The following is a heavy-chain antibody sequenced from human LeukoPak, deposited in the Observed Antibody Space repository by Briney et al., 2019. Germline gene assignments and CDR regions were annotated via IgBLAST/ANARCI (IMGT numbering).Heavy chain of an antibody. CDR3: ARDRGLGYDIVALDI. Sequence: QSGGSLRLSCAASGFTVSSNYMSWVRQAPGKGLEWVSVIYSGGRTYYADSVKGRLTISRENSKNTLYLQMNSLRAEDTAVYYCARDRGLGYDIVALDIWGQGTMVTVSS. D-gene: IGHD3-3*01. CDR1: GFTVSSNY. J-gene: IGHJ3*02. CDR2: IYSGGRT. V-gene: IGHV3-53*01.